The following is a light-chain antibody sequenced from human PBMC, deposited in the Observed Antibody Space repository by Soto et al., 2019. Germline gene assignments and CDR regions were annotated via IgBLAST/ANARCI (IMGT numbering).Light chain of an antibody. V-gene: IGKV3-15*01. CDR3: QQYNIWPRT. J-gene: IGKJ1*01. Sequence: EIVMTQSPGTLSLSPGERTTLSCRASLSVSTNLAWYQQKHGQAPRXLIYGASTRATGISARFSGSGSGTELSINIGSLQSEDGDVYDGQQYNIWPRTFGQGTKVDIK. CDR1: LSVSTN. CDR2: GAS.